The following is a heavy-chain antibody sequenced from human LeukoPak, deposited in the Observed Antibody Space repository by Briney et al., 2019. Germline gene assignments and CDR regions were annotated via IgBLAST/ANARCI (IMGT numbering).Heavy chain of an antibody. Sequence: SETLSLTCTVSGGSISGYYWSWIRQPPGKGLEWIGYIHYSGSTNYNPSLKSRVTISLDTSKNQFSLKLSSVTAADTAMYYCGRVPGTTGLDYWGQGTLVTVSS. CDR1: GGSISGYY. CDR3: GRVPGTTGLDY. D-gene: IGHD4-17*01. V-gene: IGHV4-59*01. CDR2: IHYSGST. J-gene: IGHJ4*02.